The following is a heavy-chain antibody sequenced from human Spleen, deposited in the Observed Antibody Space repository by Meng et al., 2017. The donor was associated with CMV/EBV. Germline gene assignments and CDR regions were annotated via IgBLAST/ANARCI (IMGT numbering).Heavy chain of an antibody. CDR3: ARDAFTIFGVVDY. CDR2: IFLDGGDK. V-gene: IGHV3-7*01. J-gene: IGHJ4*02. Sequence: GESLKISCAASGFSLSNYWMSWVRQAPGKGLEWVANIFLDGGDKYYVDSVKGRFTISRDNAKNSLYLQLNSLRVEDTAVYYCARDAFTIFGVVDYWGQGTLVTVSS. CDR1: GFSLSNYW. D-gene: IGHD3-3*01.